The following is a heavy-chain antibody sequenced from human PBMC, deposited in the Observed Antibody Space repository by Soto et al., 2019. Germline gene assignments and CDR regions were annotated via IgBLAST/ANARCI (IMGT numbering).Heavy chain of an antibody. CDR3: SRVGCSNSKCYTRGMDV. D-gene: IGHD2-2*01. Sequence: SETLSLTCSLSGASLAGSSYWSWTRQPAGRGLEWIGRFSLSGTTNYSPSLKSRVTMSLDTSKDQFSLHLNSVTAADTAVYYCSRVGCSNSKCYTRGMDVWGQGTTVTVSS. V-gene: IGHV4-4*07. J-gene: IGHJ6*02. CDR2: FSLSGTT. CDR1: GASLAGSSY.